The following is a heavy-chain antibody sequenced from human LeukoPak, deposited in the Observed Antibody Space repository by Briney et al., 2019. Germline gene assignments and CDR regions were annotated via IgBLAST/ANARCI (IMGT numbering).Heavy chain of an antibody. Sequence: SGGSLRLSCAASGFTFSSYGMHWVRQAPGKGLEWVAVISYDGSNKYYADSVKGRFTISRDNSKNTLYLQMNSLRAEDTAVYYCAKEAQQGHCFDYWGQGTLVTVSS. J-gene: IGHJ4*02. CDR3: AKEAQQGHCFDY. V-gene: IGHV3-30*18. D-gene: IGHD6-13*01. CDR2: ISYDGSNK. CDR1: GFTFSSYG.